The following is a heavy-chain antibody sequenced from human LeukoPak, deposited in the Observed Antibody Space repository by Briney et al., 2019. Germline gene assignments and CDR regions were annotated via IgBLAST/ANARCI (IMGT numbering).Heavy chain of an antibody. CDR2: ISYDGRNQ. Sequence: GGSLRLSCAASGFTFSTYGMHWVRQAPGKGLEWVAVISYDGRNQFYVDSVKGRFTISRDNFKNTLYLQMNSLRPEDTGIYYCAKDRSGTGWWTDPFDWGRGALVTVST. J-gene: IGHJ4*02. CDR3: AKDRSGTGWWTDPFD. D-gene: IGHD6-19*01. CDR1: GFTFSTYG. V-gene: IGHV3-30*18.